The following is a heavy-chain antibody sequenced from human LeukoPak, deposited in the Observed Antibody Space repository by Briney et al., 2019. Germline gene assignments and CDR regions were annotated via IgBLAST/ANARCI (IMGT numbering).Heavy chain of an antibody. CDR2: IYHRGST. D-gene: IGHD3-22*01. CDR3: ARLLYYYDSSGYYPGFAD. CDR1: GGSISSYY. V-gene: IGHV4-59*08. Sequence: SETLSLTCTVSGGSISSYYWSWIRQPPGKGLEWIGYIYHRGSTYYNPSLKSRVTISVDRSKNQFSLKLSSVTAADTAVYYCARLLYYYDSSGYYPGFADWGQGTLVTVSS. J-gene: IGHJ4*02.